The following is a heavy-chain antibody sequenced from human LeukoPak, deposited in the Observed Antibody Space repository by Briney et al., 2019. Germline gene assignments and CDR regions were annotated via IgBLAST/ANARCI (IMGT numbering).Heavy chain of an antibody. CDR2: VDPEGGET. CDR3: ATGEQQLVQDY. J-gene: IGHJ4*02. CDR1: GYTFTDYY. Sequence: ASVKVSCKVSGYTFTDYYMHWVQQAPGKGLEWMGLVDPEGGETIYAEKFQGRVTIIADTSTDTAYMELSSLRSEDTAVYYCATGEQQLVQDYWGQGTLVTVSS. D-gene: IGHD6-13*01. V-gene: IGHV1-69-2*01.